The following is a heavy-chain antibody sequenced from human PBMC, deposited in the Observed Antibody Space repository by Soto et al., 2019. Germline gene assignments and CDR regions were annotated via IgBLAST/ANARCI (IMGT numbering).Heavy chain of an antibody. CDR1: GGSIRNYY. J-gene: IGHJ4*02. CDR3: ARERIVFNGNDYRGAASDF. D-gene: IGHD3-16*01. V-gene: IGHV4-4*07. CDR2: IYTNEDN. Sequence: SETLSLTCTVSGGSIRNYYWSWVRQSVGKGLEWIGRIYTNEDNIYNPSLKSRAGLSIDTSKNQFSLKLSSVTAADTAVYYCARERIVFNGNDYRGAASDFWGQGTLVTVSS.